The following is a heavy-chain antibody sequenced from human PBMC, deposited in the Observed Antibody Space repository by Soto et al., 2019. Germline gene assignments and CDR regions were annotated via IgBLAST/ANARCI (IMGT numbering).Heavy chain of an antibody. CDR2: INHSGST. Sequence: QVQLQQWGAGLLKPSETLSLTCAVYGGSFSGYYWSWIRQPPGKGLEWIGEINHSGSTNYNPSLKSRVTISVDTSKTQFSLKLSSVTAADTAVYYCARGQWGYDSSGYPYYFDYWGQGTLVTVSS. D-gene: IGHD3-22*01. V-gene: IGHV4-34*01. CDR3: ARGQWGYDSSGYPYYFDY. J-gene: IGHJ4*02. CDR1: GGSFSGYY.